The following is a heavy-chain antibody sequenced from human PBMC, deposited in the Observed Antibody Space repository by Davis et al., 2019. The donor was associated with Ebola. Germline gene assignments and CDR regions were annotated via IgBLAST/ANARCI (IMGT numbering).Heavy chain of an antibody. Sequence: PGGSLRLSCAASGFTFSSYVMHWVRQAPGKGLEWVAIISYDGSNEYYADSVKGRFTISRDNSKNTLYLQMNSLRAEDTAVYYCLQQWFDYWGQGTLVTVSS. J-gene: IGHJ4*02. CDR1: GFTFSSYV. V-gene: IGHV3-30*04. CDR3: LQQWFDY. CDR2: ISYDGSNE. D-gene: IGHD6-19*01.